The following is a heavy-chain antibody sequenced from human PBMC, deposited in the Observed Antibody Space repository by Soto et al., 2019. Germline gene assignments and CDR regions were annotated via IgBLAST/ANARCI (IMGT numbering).Heavy chain of an antibody. J-gene: IGHJ5*02. D-gene: IGHD2-2*02. V-gene: IGHV1-69*01. CDR2: IIPIFGPP. Sequence: QVQLVQSGAEVKKPGSSVKVSCKASGGTFSNYVINWVRQAPGQGLEWMGGIIPIFGPPNYAQKFQGRVTITADESPSTAYMELSSLTSEDTAVYYCARALGYCSSTSCYRGDNWFDPWGQGTLVTVSS. CDR3: ARALGYCSSTSCYRGDNWFDP. CDR1: GGTFSNYV.